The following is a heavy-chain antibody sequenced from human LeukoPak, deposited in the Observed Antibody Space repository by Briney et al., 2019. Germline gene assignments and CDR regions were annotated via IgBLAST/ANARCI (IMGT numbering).Heavy chain of an antibody. J-gene: IGHJ6*04. D-gene: IGHD3-9*01. CDR3: ARGEYYDILDV. CDR1: GGSFSGYY. Sequence: PETLSLTCAVYGGSFSGYYWSWIRQPPGKGLEWIGEINHSGSTNYNPSLKSRVTISVDTSKNQFSLKLSSVTAADTAVYYCARGEYYDILDVWGKGTTVTVSS. CDR2: INHSGST. V-gene: IGHV4-34*01.